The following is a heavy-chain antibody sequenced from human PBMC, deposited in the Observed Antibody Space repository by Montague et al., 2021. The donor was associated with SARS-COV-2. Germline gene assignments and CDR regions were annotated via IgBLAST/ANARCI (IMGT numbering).Heavy chain of an antibody. D-gene: IGHD6-13*01. J-gene: IGHJ4*02. CDR1: GFTFTNYW. Sequence: SLRLSCAASGFTFTNYWMSWVRQAPGTGLVWVSHINQDGSETYYVDSVKGRFTIARDNAKNSLYLQMNSLRAEDTAVYYCARVPSSRWYFDSWGQGTLVTVSS. CDR3: ARVPSSRWYFDS. CDR2: INQDGSET. V-gene: IGHV3-7*01.